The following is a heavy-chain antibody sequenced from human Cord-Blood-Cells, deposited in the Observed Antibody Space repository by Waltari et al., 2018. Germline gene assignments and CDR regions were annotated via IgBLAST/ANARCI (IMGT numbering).Heavy chain of an antibody. J-gene: IGHJ4*02. CDR2: IIPVFGTA. Sequence: QVQLVQSGAEVKKPGSSVKVSCKASGGTFSSYAISWVRQAPGQGLEWMGGIIPVFGTANDAQNFQGRGTITADESASTAYMELSRLRSEDTAVYYCAREIFGDGYNDYWGQGTLVTVSS. D-gene: IGHD3-3*01. CDR3: AREIFGDGYNDY. CDR1: GGTFSSYA. V-gene: IGHV1-69*12.